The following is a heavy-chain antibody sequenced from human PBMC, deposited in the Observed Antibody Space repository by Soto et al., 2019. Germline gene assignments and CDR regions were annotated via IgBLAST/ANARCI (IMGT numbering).Heavy chain of an antibody. Sequence: QVQLQQWGAGLLKPSETLSLTCAVYGGSFSGYYWSWIRQPPGKGLEWIGEINHSGSTNYNPSLKSRIPIAADRAKIESSLQLSSVTAADRAVHYCAGARLRYCSGGSCYPRRGYFQHWGQGTLVTVSS. CDR2: INHSGST. J-gene: IGHJ1*01. D-gene: IGHD2-15*01. V-gene: IGHV4-34*01. CDR1: GGSFSGYY. CDR3: AGARLRYCSGGSCYPRRGYFQH.